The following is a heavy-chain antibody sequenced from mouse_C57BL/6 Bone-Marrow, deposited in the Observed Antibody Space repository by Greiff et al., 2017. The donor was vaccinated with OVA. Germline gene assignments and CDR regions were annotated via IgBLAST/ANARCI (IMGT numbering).Heavy chain of an antibody. V-gene: IGHV5-2*01. CDR2: IISDGGSN. D-gene: IGHD2-4*01. CDR1: EYEFPSHD. CDR3: ARREDYDEENWFAY. J-gene: IGHJ3*01. Sequence: EVQGVESGGGLVLPGESLKLSCESNEYEFPSHDMSWVRTTPEKRLELVAAIISDGGSNYYPDTMERRFIISRDNTEKTLYMQMSSLRSEDTALYYCARREDYDEENWFAYWGQGTLVTVSA.